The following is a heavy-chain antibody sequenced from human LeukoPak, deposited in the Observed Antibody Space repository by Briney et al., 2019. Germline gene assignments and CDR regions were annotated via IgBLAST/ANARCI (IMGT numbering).Heavy chain of an antibody. J-gene: IGHJ4*02. CDR1: GFTFSSYS. CDR3: ARDRTHTTMVTLDY. V-gene: IGHV3-21*01. CDR2: ISSSSSYI. D-gene: IGHD5-18*01. Sequence: GGSLRLSCAASGFTFSSYSMNWVRQAPGKGLEWVSSISSSSSYIYYADSVKGRFTISRDNAKNSLYLQMNSLRAEDTAVYYCARDRTHTTMVTLDYWGQGTLVTVSS.